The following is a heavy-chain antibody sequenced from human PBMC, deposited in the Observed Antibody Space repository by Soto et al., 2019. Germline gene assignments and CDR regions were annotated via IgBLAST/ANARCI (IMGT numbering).Heavy chain of an antibody. CDR1: GGTFSSYA. CDR2: ISPIFGTA. Sequence: QVQLVQSGAEVKKPGSSVKVSCKASGGTFSSYAISWVRQAPGQGLEWMGGISPIFGTANYAQKLQGRVTITADESTSTAYMELSSLRSEDTAVYYCARKRRDGYKVGGAYFDYWGQGTLVTVSS. D-gene: IGHD3-16*01. J-gene: IGHJ4*02. CDR3: ARKRRDGYKVGGAYFDY. V-gene: IGHV1-69*01.